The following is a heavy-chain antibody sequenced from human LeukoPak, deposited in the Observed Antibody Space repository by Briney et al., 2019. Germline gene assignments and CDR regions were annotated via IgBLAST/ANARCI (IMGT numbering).Heavy chain of an antibody. CDR1: GFTFSSYA. CDR2: LSGSGSTT. V-gene: IGHV3-23*01. Sequence: GGSLRLSCAASGFTFSSYAMSWVRQAPEKGLEWVSALSGSGSTTSYADSVKGRFAISRDNSKNTLYLQMNSLRAEDTAVYYCAKTYFGSGSYYSGPNDSWGQGTLVTVSS. D-gene: IGHD3-10*01. J-gene: IGHJ4*02. CDR3: AKTYFGSGSYYSGPNDS.